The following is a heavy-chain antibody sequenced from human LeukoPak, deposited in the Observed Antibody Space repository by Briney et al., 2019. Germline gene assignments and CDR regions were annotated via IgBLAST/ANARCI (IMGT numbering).Heavy chain of an antibody. J-gene: IGHJ4*02. CDR2: ISGSGGTT. CDR3: AKVSRYYYDSGAYYNY. V-gene: IGHV3-23*01. Sequence: PGGSLRLSCAVSGFTFTSYAMSWVRQAPGKGLEWVSVISGSGGTTYYADSVKGRFTVSRDNSKNTVSMQMNSVRAEDTAVYYCAKVSRYYYDSGAYYNYWGQGTLVTVSS. CDR1: GFTFTSYA. D-gene: IGHD3-22*01.